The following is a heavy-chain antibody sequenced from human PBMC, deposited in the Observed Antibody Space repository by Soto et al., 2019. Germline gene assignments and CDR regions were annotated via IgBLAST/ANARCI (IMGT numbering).Heavy chain of an antibody. J-gene: IGHJ2*01. CDR2: IYYSGST. CDR1: GGSISSGGYY. D-gene: IGHD3-3*01. Sequence: PSETLSLTCTVSGGSISSGGYYWSWIRQHPGKGLEWIGYIYYSGSTYYNPSLKSRVTISVDTSKNQFSLKLSSVTAADTAVYYCARVRGPYYDFWSGYYGRYSDLWGRGTLVTVSS. CDR3: ARVRGPYYDFWSGYYGRYSDL. V-gene: IGHV4-31*03.